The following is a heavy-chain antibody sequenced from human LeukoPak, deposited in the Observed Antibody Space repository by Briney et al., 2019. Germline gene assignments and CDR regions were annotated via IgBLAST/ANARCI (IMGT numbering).Heavy chain of an antibody. J-gene: IGHJ3*02. D-gene: IGHD3-10*01. CDR2: INHSGST. Sequence: KTSETLSLTCGVYGGSFSGYYWSWIRQPPGKGLEWIGEINHSGSTNYNPSLKSRVTISVDTSKNQFSLKLSSVTAADTAVYYCARAPEFAFDIWGQGTMVTVSS. CDR3: ARAPEFAFDI. V-gene: IGHV4-34*01. CDR1: GGSFSGYY.